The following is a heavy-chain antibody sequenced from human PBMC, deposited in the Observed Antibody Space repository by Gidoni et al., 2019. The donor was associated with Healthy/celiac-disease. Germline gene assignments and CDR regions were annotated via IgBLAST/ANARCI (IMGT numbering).Heavy chain of an antibody. D-gene: IGHD5-12*01. V-gene: IGHV3-33*01. CDR3: ARDLVGGYSGYDSGVQDY. CDR2: IWYDGSNK. CDR1: GFTFSSYG. Sequence: QVQLVESGGGVVQPGRSLRLSCAASGFTFSSYGMHWVRQAPGKGLEWVAVIWYDGSNKYYADSVKGRFTISRDNSKNTLYLQMNSLRAEDTAVYYCARDLVGGYSGYDSGVQDYWGQGTLVTVSS. J-gene: IGHJ4*02.